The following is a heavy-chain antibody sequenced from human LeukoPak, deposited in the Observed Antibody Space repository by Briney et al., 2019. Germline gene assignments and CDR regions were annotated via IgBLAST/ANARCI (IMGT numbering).Heavy chain of an antibody. CDR2: IAPSDSYT. Sequence: GESLKISCKVSGYNFPSYWITWVRQVPGKGLEWMGRIAPSDSYTNYNPSFEGHVTMSVEKSITTVYLQWSSLKASDTAMYYCARQPPGVYDTTQNWFDPWGQGTLVTVSS. CDR1: GYNFPSYW. D-gene: IGHD3-22*01. J-gene: IGHJ5*02. CDR3: ARQPPGVYDTTQNWFDP. V-gene: IGHV5-10-1*01.